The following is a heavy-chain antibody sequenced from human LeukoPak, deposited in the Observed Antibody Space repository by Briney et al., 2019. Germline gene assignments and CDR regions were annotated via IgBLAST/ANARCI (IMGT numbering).Heavy chain of an antibody. Sequence: PSETLSLTCAVYGGSFSGYYWSWIRQPPGKGLEWIGEINHSGSTNYNPSLKSRVTISVDTSKNQFSLKLSSVTAADTAVYYCARFVSSGYFSRDYFDYWGQGTLVTVSS. CDR2: INHSGST. CDR3: ARFVSSGYFSRDYFDY. V-gene: IGHV4-34*01. CDR1: GGSFSGYY. J-gene: IGHJ4*02. D-gene: IGHD3-22*01.